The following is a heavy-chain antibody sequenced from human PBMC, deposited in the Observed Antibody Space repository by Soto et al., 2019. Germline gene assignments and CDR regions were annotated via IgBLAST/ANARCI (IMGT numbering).Heavy chain of an antibody. CDR1: GFTFSSYA. CDR3: QGGGGGMDV. J-gene: IGHJ6*02. V-gene: IGHV3-23*01. CDR2: ISGSGGST. Sequence: EVQLLESGGGLVQPGGSLRLSCAASGFTFSSYAMSWVRQAPGKGLEWVSAISGSGGSTYYADSVKGRFTISRDNSKNTLYLXMXSLXAXXTAVYYFQGGGGGMDVWGQGTTVTVSS. D-gene: IGHD3-16*01.